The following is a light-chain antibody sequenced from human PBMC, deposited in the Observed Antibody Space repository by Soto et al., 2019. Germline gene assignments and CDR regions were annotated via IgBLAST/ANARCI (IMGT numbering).Light chain of an antibody. CDR1: SSDIGGYNY. Sequence: QSALTQPPSASGSPGQSVTISCTGTSSDIGGYNYVSWYQHHPGKAPKVMIYEVSKRPSGVPDRFSGSKSGNTASLTVSGLQPGDEADYYCSSYAGRNNLGVFGGGTKLT. J-gene: IGLJ3*02. CDR2: EVS. CDR3: SSYAGRNNLGV. V-gene: IGLV2-8*01.